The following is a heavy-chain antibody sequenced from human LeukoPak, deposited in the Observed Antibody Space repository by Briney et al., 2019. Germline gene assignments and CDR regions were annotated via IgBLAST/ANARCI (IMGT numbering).Heavy chain of an antibody. J-gene: IGHJ4*02. CDR3: ARGLRPPYYDFWSGSYYFDY. CDR2: IYPGDSDT. D-gene: IGHD3-3*01. CDR1: GYSFTSYW. V-gene: IGHV5-51*01. Sequence: GESPKISCKGSGYSFTSYWIGWVRQMPGKGLEWMGIIYPGDSDTRYSPSFQGQVTISADKSISTAYLQWSSLKASDTAMYYCARGLRPPYYDFWSGSYYFDYWGQGTLVTVSS.